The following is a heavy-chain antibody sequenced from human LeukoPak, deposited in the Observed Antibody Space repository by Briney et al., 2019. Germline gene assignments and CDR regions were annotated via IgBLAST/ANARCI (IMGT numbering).Heavy chain of an antibody. CDR3: ATGGIAAAPPEY. J-gene: IGHJ4*02. CDR2: KDPNNENT. CDR1: GYPFTTYD. Sequence: ASVKVSCKASGYPFTTYDINWVRQATGQGLEWMGWKDPNNENTGFAQKFQGGVTITRNTSISTAYMELSSLTSEDTAVYYCATGGIAAAPPEYWGQGTLVTVSS. D-gene: IGHD6-25*01. V-gene: IGHV1-8*03.